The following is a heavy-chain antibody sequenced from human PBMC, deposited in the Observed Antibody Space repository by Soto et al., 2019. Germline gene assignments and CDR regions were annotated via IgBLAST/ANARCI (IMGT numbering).Heavy chain of an antibody. D-gene: IGHD1-26*01. Sequence: ASVKVSCKASGYTFTSYYISWVRQAPGQGLEWMGWISGYNGNTNYAQKLQGRVTMTTDTSTSTAYMELRSLRSDDTAVYYCARSRGTGTYPQDFQPWGQGTLVTVSS. J-gene: IGHJ1*01. V-gene: IGHV1-18*01. CDR3: ARSRGTGTYPQDFQP. CDR1: GYTFTSYY. CDR2: ISGYNGNT.